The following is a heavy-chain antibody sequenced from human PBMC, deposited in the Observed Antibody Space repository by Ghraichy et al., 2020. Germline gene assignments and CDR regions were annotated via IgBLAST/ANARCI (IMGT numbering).Heavy chain of an antibody. CDR2: INPKSGGT. Sequence: ASVKVSCKASGYIFIDYYMHWVRQAPGQGLEWMGRINPKSGGTNYAQKFQGMVTMTRDTSTSTAYMELSSLTSDDTAVYYCARGETVTTGLYYYFYMDVWGKGTTVTVSS. CDR3: ARGETVTTGLYYYFYMDV. V-gene: IGHV1-2*06. CDR1: GYIFIDYY. J-gene: IGHJ6*03. D-gene: IGHD4-17*01.